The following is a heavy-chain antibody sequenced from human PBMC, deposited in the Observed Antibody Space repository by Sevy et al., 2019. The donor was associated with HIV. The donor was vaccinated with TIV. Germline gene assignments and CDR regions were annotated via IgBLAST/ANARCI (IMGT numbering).Heavy chain of an antibody. J-gene: IGHJ5*02. Sequence: SETLSLTCTVSGGSISSSSYYWGWIRQPLGKGLEWIGSIYYSGSTYYNPSLKSRVTISVDTSKNQFSLKLSSVTAADTAVYYCARQASSSSWFETNWFDPWGQGTLVTVSS. CDR2: IYYSGST. D-gene: IGHD6-13*01. V-gene: IGHV4-39*01. CDR1: GGSISSSSYY. CDR3: ARQASSSSWFETNWFDP.